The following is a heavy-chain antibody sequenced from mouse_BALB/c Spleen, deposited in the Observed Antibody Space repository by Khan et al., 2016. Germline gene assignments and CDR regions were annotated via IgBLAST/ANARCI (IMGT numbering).Heavy chain of an antibody. CDR1: GYSITSDYA. J-gene: IGHJ2*01. CDR3: ARDYYGSSFFDY. CDR2: INYSGST. V-gene: IGHV3-2*02. D-gene: IGHD1-1*01. Sequence: EVQLQASGPGLVKPSQSLSLTCTVTGYSITSDYAWNWIRQFPGNKLEWMGYINYSGSTSYNPSLKSRISITRDTSKNQFFLQLNSVTTEDTATYYCARDYYGSSFFDYWGQGTTLTVSS.